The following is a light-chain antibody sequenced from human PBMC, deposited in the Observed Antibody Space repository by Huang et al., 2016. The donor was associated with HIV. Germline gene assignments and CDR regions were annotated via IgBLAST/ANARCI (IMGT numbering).Light chain of an antibody. V-gene: IGKV3-11*01. CDR2: DAS. CDR3: QQRRKWPTT. CDR1: QSVGNY. J-gene: IGKJ5*01. Sequence: EIVLTQSPATLSLSPGERAPLSCRASQSVGNYLVWYQQRPGQAPRLLIYDASYRAAGVPARFSGSGSGTDFTLIVSSLEPEDSAVYYCQQRRKWPTTFGQGTRLEIK.